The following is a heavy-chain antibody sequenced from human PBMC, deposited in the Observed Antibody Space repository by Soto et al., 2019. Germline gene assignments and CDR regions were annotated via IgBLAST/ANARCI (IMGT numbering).Heavy chain of an antibody. CDR2: IYYSGST. J-gene: IGHJ4*02. CDR3: ARVRRTPAAGYYFDY. CDR1: GGSISSYY. D-gene: IGHD6-13*01. Sequence: SETLSLTCTVSGGSISSYYWSWIRRPPGKGLEWIGYIYYSGSTNYNPSLKSRVTISVDTSKNQFSLKLSSVTAADTAVFYCARVRRTPAAGYYFDYWGQGTLVTVSS. V-gene: IGHV4-59*01.